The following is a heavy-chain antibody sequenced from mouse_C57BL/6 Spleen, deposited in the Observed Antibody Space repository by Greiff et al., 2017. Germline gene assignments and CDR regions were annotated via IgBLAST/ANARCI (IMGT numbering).Heavy chain of an antibody. CDR1: GYSFTGYY. D-gene: IGHD1-1*01. CDR2: INPSTGGT. CDR3: ARDYGSHAMDY. J-gene: IGHJ4*01. Sequence: VQLQQSGPELVKPGASVKISCKASGYSFTGYYMNWVKQSPEKSLEWIGEINPSTGGTTYNQKFKAKATLTVDKSSSTAYMQLKSLTSEDSAVDYCARDYGSHAMDYWGQGTSVTVSS. V-gene: IGHV1-42*01.